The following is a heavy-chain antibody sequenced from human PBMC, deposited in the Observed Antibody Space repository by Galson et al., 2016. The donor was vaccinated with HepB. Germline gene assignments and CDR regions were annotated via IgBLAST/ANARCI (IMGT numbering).Heavy chain of an antibody. Sequence: FSDYYMNWIRQAPGKGLEWVSSISSSGSTIYYADSVKGRFIISRDNAKNSLYLQMNSLRAEDTAVYYCARDRKVLLWFGEPEDYWGQGTLVSVSS. CDR2: ISSSGSTI. V-gene: IGHV3-11*01. CDR3: ARDRKVLLWFGEPEDY. CDR1: FSDYY. D-gene: IGHD3-10*01. J-gene: IGHJ4*02.